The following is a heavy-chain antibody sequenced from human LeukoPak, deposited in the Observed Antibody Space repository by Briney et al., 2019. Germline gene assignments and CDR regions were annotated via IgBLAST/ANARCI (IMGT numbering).Heavy chain of an antibody. CDR1: GYSFTTYW. V-gene: IGHV5-51*01. Sequence: GESLKISCKGSGYSFTTYWIVWVRQMPGKGLEWMGIIYPGDSDTRYSPSFQGQVTISADKSISTAYLQWSSLKASDTAIYYCARLPPGAYYHSSGPTNDAGFDCWGQGTLVTVSS. CDR2: IYPGDSDT. J-gene: IGHJ4*02. D-gene: IGHD3-22*01. CDR3: ARLPPGAYYHSSGPTNDAGFDC.